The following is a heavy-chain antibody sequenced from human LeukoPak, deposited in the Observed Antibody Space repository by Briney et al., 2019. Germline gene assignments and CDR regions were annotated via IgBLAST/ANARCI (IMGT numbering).Heavy chain of an antibody. CDR1: GYTFTGYY. Sequence: GASVKVSCKASGYTFTGYYMHWVRQAPGQGLEWMGWINPNSGGTNYAQKFQGRVTMTRDTSTSTVYMELSSLRSEDTAVYYCARFAVHRRLAVNGQFGLDYWGQGTLVTVSS. D-gene: IGHD6-19*01. V-gene: IGHV1-2*02. J-gene: IGHJ4*02. CDR2: INPNSGGT. CDR3: ARFAVHRRLAVNGQFGLDY.